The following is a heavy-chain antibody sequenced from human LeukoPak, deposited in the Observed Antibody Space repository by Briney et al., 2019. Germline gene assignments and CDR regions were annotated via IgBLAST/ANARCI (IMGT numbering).Heavy chain of an antibody. CDR2: IYYSGST. CDR3: AAGLRGDYVWGSYRLNWLDP. Sequence: PSQTLSLTCTVSGGSISSGGYYWSWIRQHPGKGLEWIGYIYYSGSTYYNPSLKSRVTISVDTSKNQFSLKLSSVTAADTAVYYCAAGLRGDYVWGSYRLNWLDPWGQGTLVTVSS. V-gene: IGHV4-31*03. D-gene: IGHD3-16*02. CDR1: GGSISSGGYY. J-gene: IGHJ5*02.